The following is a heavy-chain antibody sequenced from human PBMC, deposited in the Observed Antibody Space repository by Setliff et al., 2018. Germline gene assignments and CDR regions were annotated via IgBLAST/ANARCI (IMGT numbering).Heavy chain of an antibody. CDR2: IHYSGST. J-gene: IGHJ3*02. CDR3: ARALGYCSRTSCYADAFDI. CDR1: DASIGGSGYY. Sequence: SETLSLTCTVSDASIGGSGYYWGWIRQPPGKGPEWIGNIHYSGSTHYNPSLKSRVTISVDTSKNQFSLKLTSVTAADAAVYYCARALGYCSRTSCYADAFDIWGQGTMVTVS. D-gene: IGHD2-2*01. V-gene: IGHV4-39*07.